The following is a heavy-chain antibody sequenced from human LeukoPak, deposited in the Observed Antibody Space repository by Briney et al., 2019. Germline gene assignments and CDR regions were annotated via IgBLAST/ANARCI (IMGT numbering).Heavy chain of an antibody. J-gene: IGHJ4*02. CDR1: GGSISSSSYY. CDR2: IYYSGST. Sequence: KPSETLSLTCTVSGGSISSSSYYWGWIRQPPGKGLKWIGSIYYSGSTYYNPSLKSRVTISVDTSKNQFSLKLSSVTAADTAVYYCARQSYRGGSLEWLLLYYFDYWGPGTLVTVSS. D-gene: IGHD3-3*01. V-gene: IGHV4-39*01. CDR3: ARQSYRGGSLEWLLLYYFDY.